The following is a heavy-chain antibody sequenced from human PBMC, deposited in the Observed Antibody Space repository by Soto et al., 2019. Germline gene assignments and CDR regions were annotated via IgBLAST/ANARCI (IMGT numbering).Heavy chain of an antibody. CDR1: GGSISSSSYY. D-gene: IGHD6-13*01. V-gene: IGHV4-39*01. Sequence: SETLSLTCTVSGGSISSSSYYWGWIRQPPGKGLEWIGSIYYSGSTYYNPSLKSRVTISVDTSKNQFSLKLSFVTASDTAVYYCATYSSSWYVVYWGQGTLVTVSS. J-gene: IGHJ4*02. CDR3: ATYSSSWYVVY. CDR2: IYYSGST.